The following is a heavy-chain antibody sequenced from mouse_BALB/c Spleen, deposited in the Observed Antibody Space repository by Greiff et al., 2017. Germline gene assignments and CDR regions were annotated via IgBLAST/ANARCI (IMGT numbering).Heavy chain of an antibody. CDR3: ARGNYGNSFAY. J-gene: IGHJ3*01. V-gene: IGHV3-2*02. D-gene: IGHD2-1*01. CDR1: GYSITSDYA. Sequence: EVKLQESGPGLVKPSQSLSLTCTVTGYSITSDYAWNWIRQFPGNKLEWMGYISYSGSTSYNPSLKSRISITRDTSKNQFFLQLNSVTTEDTATYYCARGNYGNSFAYWGQGTLVTVSA. CDR2: ISYSGST.